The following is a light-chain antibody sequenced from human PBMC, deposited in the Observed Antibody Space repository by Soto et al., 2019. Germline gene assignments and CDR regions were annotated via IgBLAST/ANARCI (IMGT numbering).Light chain of an antibody. CDR1: QDIATY. CDR2: DAS. Sequence: DIQMTQSPSSLSASVGNRVTITCQASQDIATYLNWYQQKPGKAPNLLIYDASNLETGVPSRFSGCGSGTHFTFTISNLQPEDIATYYCQQYDNLPPTWTFGRGTKVEIE. V-gene: IGKV1-33*01. CDR3: QQYDNLPPTWT. J-gene: IGKJ1*01.